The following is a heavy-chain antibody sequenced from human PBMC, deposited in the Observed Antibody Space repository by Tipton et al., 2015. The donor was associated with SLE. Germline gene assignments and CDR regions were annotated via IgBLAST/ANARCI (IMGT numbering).Heavy chain of an antibody. CDR1: GYSITTGYY. V-gene: IGHV4-38-2*01. CDR2: IFHTGST. D-gene: IGHD3-3*01. J-gene: IGHJ4*02. CDR3: ASTIYDFWTN. Sequence: TLSLTCAVSGYSITTGYYWGWIRQPPGKGLEWIGSIFHTGSTYYNPSLNSRVTISVDTSKNQFSLKLNSATAADTAVYYCASTIYDFWTNWGQGALVTVSS.